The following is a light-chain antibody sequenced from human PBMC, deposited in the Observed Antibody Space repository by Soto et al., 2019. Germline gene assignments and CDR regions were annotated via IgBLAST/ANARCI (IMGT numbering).Light chain of an antibody. CDR3: SSYANSNNPCV. CDR1: SSDVGSYEY. V-gene: IGLV2-8*01. Sequence: QSALTQPPSASGSPGQSVTISCTGTSSDVGSYEYVSWYQQHPGKAPKLMIYEVSKRPSGVPDRFSGSKSGSTASLTVSGLQAEDEADYYCSSYANSNNPCVFGTGTKLTVL. J-gene: IGLJ1*01. CDR2: EVS.